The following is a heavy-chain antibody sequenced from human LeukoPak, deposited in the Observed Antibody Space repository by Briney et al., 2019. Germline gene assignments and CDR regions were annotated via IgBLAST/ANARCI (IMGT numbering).Heavy chain of an antibody. D-gene: IGHD4-17*01. CDR3: AQAGPNTTMTIAY. CDR1: GASISSYY. Sequence: PSETLSLTCTVSGASISSYYWSWIRQPPGKGLEWIGYIFHSGSTNYSPSLKSRVTISVDTSKNQLSLKLSSVTAADTAVYYCAQAGPNTTMTIAYWGQGTPVTVSS. J-gene: IGHJ4*02. V-gene: IGHV4-59*01. CDR2: IFHSGST.